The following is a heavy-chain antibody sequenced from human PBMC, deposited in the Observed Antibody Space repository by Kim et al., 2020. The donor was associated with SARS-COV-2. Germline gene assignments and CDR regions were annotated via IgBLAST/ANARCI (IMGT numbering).Heavy chain of an antibody. Sequence: DYVRSRFTIARADAKNTLHLQMNSLKVEDTALYYCVKDDKAGSTDYWGQGTLVTVSS. V-gene: IGHV3-9*01. J-gene: IGHJ4*02. D-gene: IGHD6-13*01. CDR3: VKDDKAGSTDY.